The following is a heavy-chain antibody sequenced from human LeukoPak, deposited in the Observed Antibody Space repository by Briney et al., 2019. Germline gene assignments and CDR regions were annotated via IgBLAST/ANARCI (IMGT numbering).Heavy chain of an antibody. CDR3: AGAPSGYPFDY. CDR1: GYTFTGYY. Sequence: GASVKVSCKASGYTFTGYYMHWVRQAPRQGLEWMGWISPNSGDTSYPQKFQGGVTMTRDTSISTAYMELSRLSSDDTAVYYCAGAPSGYPFDYWGQGTLVTVSS. J-gene: IGHJ4*02. V-gene: IGHV1-2*02. CDR2: ISPNSGDT. D-gene: IGHD3-22*01.